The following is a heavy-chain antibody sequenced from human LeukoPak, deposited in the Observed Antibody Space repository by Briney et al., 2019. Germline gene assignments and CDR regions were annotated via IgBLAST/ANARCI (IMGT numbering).Heavy chain of an antibody. Sequence: GGSLRLSCAPSGFTFSVASMTWVRQAPGRGLEWVSLIGASGESTYYADSVKGRFTISRDNSKNTLSLQMNSVRVEDTAMYFCAKDIQLSTWGLGTMVTVSS. V-gene: IGHV3-23*01. CDR3: AKDIQLST. D-gene: IGHD5-24*01. CDR2: IGASGEST. J-gene: IGHJ3*01. CDR1: GFTFSVAS.